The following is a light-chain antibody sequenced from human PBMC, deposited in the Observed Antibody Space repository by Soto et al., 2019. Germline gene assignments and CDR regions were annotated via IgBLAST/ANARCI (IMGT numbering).Light chain of an antibody. Sequence: QSVLTQSPSASASLGASVKLTCTLSSGHSSYAIAWHQQQPEKGPRYLMKLNSDGSHSKGDGIPDRFSGSSSGAERYLTISSLQSEDEADYYCATWDDSVYVFGTGTKLTVL. V-gene: IGLV4-69*01. CDR2: LNSDGSH. J-gene: IGLJ1*01. CDR3: ATWDDSVYV. CDR1: SGHSSYA.